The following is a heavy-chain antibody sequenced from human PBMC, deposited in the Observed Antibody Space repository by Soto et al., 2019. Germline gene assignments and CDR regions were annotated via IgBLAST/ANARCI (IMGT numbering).Heavy chain of an antibody. J-gene: IGHJ4*02. D-gene: IGHD1-20*01. V-gene: IGHV1-8*01. Sequence: ASVKVSCKASGYSFTSLDINWVRQTAGQGLEWMGWMEPSSGKTGYAQKFHDRVTMTSDTSINTAYMELTTLTSDDTAFYYCARGVTAGVDYWGQGTQVNV. CDR1: GYSFTSLD. CDR3: ARGVTAGVDY. CDR2: MEPSSGKT.